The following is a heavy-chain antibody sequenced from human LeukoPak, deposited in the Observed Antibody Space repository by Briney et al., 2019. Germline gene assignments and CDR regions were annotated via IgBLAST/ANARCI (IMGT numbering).Heavy chain of an antibody. Sequence: PGGSLRLSCAASGFTFSSYWMHWVRQPPGKGLAWVSRINSDGSEAVYPDSVKGRFTISRDNSKNTLYLQMNSLRAEDTAVYYCAKGPGWEFDYWGQGTLVTVSS. CDR3: AKGPGWEFDY. J-gene: IGHJ4*02. V-gene: IGHV3-74*01. CDR1: GFTFSSYW. D-gene: IGHD1-26*01. CDR2: INSDGSEA.